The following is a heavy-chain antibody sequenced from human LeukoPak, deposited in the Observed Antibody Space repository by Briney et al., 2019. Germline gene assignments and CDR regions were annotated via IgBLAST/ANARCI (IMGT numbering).Heavy chain of an antibody. D-gene: IGHD3-10*01. CDR2: IYNSGTT. CDR1: GDSISSTSYY. V-gene: IGHV4-39*01. CDR3: ASRVYGLGSFNY. J-gene: IGHJ4*01. Sequence: SETLCLTCTVSGDSISSTSYYWDCIRPPPGKGLEWIGSIYNSGTTYYNPSFQSPVSISVDTSKNQFSLKVSSVTAADTAVYYCASRVYGLGSFNYWGQGTLVTVSS.